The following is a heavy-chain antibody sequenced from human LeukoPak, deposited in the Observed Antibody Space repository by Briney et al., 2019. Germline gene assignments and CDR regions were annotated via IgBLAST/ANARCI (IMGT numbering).Heavy chain of an antibody. Sequence: NPSETLSLTCAVYGGSFSGYYWSWIRQPPGKGLEWIGEINHSGSTNYNPSLKSRVTISVDTSKNQFSLKLSSVTAADTAVYYCARSFGYGSGFDPWGQGTLVTVSS. CDR1: GGSFSGYY. V-gene: IGHV4-34*01. D-gene: IGHD3-10*01. CDR2: INHSGST. J-gene: IGHJ5*02. CDR3: ARSFGYGSGFDP.